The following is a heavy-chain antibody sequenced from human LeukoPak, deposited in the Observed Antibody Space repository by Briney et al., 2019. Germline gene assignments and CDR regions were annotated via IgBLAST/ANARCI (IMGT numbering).Heavy chain of an antibody. CDR3: AKDGGFDIWEGHYFDY. J-gene: IGHJ4*02. V-gene: IGHV3-23*01. CDR1: GFTFDDYG. Sequence: GGSLRLSCAASGFTFDDYGMTWVRQVPGKGLEWVSAISGSGGSTYYADSVKGRFTISRDNSKNTLYLQMNSLRAEDTAVYYCAKDGGFDIWEGHYFDYWGQGTLVTVSS. CDR2: ISGSGGST. D-gene: IGHD1-26*01.